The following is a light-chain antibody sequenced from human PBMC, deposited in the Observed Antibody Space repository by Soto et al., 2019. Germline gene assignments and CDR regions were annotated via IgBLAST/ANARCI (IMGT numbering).Light chain of an antibody. CDR3: QQFGDSTWT. V-gene: IGKV3-20*01. J-gene: IGKJ1*01. CDR2: GAS. Sequence: EIVLTQSPGTLSLSPGERATLSCGASQSVSSDSLTWYQQKPGRAPRLLIFGASSRATGIPDRFSGSGSGTDFTLTISRLEPEDFAVYFCQQFGDSTWTFGQGTKVDIK. CDR1: QSVSSDS.